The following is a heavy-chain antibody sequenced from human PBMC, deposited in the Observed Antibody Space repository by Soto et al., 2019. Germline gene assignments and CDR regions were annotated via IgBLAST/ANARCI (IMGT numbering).Heavy chain of an antibody. J-gene: IGHJ6*02. V-gene: IGHV1-3*01. CDR3: VRCASVTGTGSFYYSGLDV. CDR2: IHAGNGNT. CDR1: GYSFSSHA. Sequence: QVQLVQSGAEVKKPGASVKVSCKASGYSFSSHAIHWVRQAPGQRLEWMGWIHAGNGNTKYSQKFQGIVNITRDTSASTAYVELSGLISEDTAVYYCVRCASVTGTGSFYYSGLDVWGQGTRVAVSS. D-gene: IGHD6-19*01.